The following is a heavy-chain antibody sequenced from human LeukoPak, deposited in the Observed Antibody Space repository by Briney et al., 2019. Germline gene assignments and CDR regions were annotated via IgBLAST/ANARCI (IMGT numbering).Heavy chain of an antibody. Sequence: PGGSLRLSCAASGFTFSTYWMSWVRQVPGKGLEWVANINQDGSGKYYVDSVKGRFTISRDNAKNSLYLQMNSLRAEDTAVYYCARDRSSLDYWGQGALVTVSS. CDR3: ARDRSSLDY. D-gene: IGHD6-13*01. CDR2: INQDGSGK. J-gene: IGHJ4*02. CDR1: GFTFSTYW. V-gene: IGHV3-7*01.